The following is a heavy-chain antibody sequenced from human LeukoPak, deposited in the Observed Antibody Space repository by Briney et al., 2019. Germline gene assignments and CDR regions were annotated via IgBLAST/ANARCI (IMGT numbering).Heavy chain of an antibody. Sequence: GGSLRLSCAASGFTFSSYAMHWVRQAPGKGLERVAVISYDGSNKYYADSVKGRFTISRDNSKNTLYLQMNSLRAEDTAVYYCARDSPVDTAMVLMQHWGQGTLVTVSS. V-gene: IGHV3-30*04. J-gene: IGHJ1*01. CDR3: ARDSPVDTAMVLMQH. D-gene: IGHD5-18*01. CDR1: GFTFSSYA. CDR2: ISYDGSNK.